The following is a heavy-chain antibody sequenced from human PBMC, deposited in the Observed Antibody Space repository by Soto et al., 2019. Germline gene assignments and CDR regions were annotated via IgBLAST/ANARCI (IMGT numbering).Heavy chain of an antibody. CDR2: ISGSGGST. CDR1: GFTFSSYA. V-gene: IGHV3-23*01. D-gene: IGHD6-19*01. Sequence: PGGSLRLSCAASGFTFSSYAMSWVRQAPGKGLEWVSGISGSGGSTYYADSVKGRFTISRDNSKNTLYLQMNSLRAEDTALYYCAKAGYSSGWRFDYWGQGTLVTVSS. J-gene: IGHJ4*02. CDR3: AKAGYSSGWRFDY.